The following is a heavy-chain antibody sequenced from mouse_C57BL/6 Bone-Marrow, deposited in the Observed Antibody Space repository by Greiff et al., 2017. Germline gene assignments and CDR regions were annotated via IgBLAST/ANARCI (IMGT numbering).Heavy chain of an antibody. Sequence: VKLQQPGAELVKPGASVKMSCKASGYTFTSYWLTWVKQRPGQGLEWIGDIYPGSGSTNYNEKIKSKATLTVDTSSSTAYMQLSSLTSEDSAVYYCAWGDYDYWYFDVWGTGTTVTDSS. J-gene: IGHJ1*03. CDR3: AWGDYDYWYFDV. CDR2: IYPGSGST. V-gene: IGHV1-55*01. CDR1: GYTFTSYW. D-gene: IGHD2-4*01.